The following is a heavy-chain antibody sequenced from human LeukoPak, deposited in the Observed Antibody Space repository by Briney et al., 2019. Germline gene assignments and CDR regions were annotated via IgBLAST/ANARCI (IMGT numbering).Heavy chain of an antibody. D-gene: IGHD3-10*01. CDR1: GGSISSYY. V-gene: IGHV4-59*01. CDR3: ARVRGRLATRYYYYGMDV. J-gene: IGHJ6*02. CDR2: IYYSGST. Sequence: SETLSLTCTVSGGSISSYYWSWIRQPPGKGLEWIGYIYYSGSTNYNPSLKSRVTISVDMSKNQFSLKLSSVTAADTAVYYCARVRGRLATRYYYYGMDVWGQGTTVTVSS.